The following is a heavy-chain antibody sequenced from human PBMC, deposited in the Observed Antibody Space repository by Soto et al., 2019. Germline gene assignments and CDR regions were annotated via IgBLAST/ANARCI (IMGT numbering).Heavy chain of an antibody. CDR1: GFTFSSYW. D-gene: IGHD5-12*01. Sequence: QLVESGGGLVQPGGSLRLSCAASGFTFSSYWMHWVRQAPGKGLVWVSRINSDGSVTNYADSVKGRFTISRYNAKNMLYLQMNSLRAEDMAVYYCARFRYIAYDPAKYYWGQGALVTVSS. V-gene: IGHV3-74*01. J-gene: IGHJ4*02. CDR3: ARFRYIAYDPAKYY. CDR2: INSDGSVT.